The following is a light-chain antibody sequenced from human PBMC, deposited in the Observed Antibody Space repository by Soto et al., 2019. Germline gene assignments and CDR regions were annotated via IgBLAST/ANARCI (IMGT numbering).Light chain of an antibody. J-gene: IGLJ1*01. CDR1: SSDVGGYNY. Sequence: QSALTQPASVSGSPGQSITISCTGTSSDVGGYNYVSWYQQHPGKAPKLMIYDVSYWPSGVSNRFSGSKSGNTASLTISGLQAEYEADYYCSSYTNSSPFVFGTGTKVTVL. CDR3: SSYTNSSPFV. V-gene: IGLV2-14*01. CDR2: DVS.